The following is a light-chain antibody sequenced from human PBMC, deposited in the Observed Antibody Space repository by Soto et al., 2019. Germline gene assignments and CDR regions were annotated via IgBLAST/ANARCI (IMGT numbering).Light chain of an antibody. V-gene: IGKV3-20*01. CDR3: QQYDTSPRT. CDR2: GVY. Sequence: EIVLTQSPATLSLSPGERATLSCRASPSVTNYLAWYQQKPGQAPRLLISGVYSRAAGIPDRFSGSGSGTDFTLTISRLEPEDFAVYYCQQYDTSPRTFGQGTKVDIK. J-gene: IGKJ1*01. CDR1: PSVTNY.